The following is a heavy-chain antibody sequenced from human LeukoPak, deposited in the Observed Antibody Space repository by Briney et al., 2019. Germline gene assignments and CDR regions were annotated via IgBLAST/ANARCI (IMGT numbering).Heavy chain of an antibody. D-gene: IGHD4-23*01. J-gene: IGHJ4*02. CDR2: IQAGGDEK. CDR1: GFTFSTYG. CDR3: ARDTPGYGGDDFDY. Sequence: PGGSLRLSCAASGFTFSTYGTHWVRQAPGKGLEWMTFIQAGGDEKYYAESVKGRFTVSRDNSKNTLYLQMNSLRAEDTAVYYCARDTPGYGGDDFDYWGQGALVTVSS. V-gene: IGHV3-30*02.